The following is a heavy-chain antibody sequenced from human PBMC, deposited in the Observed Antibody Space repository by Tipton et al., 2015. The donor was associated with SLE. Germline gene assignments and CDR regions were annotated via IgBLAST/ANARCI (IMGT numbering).Heavy chain of an antibody. CDR1: GGSISSHY. CDR2: ISYSGNT. J-gene: IGHJ6*02. Sequence: TLSLTCTVSGGSISSHYWSWIRQPPGKGLEWIGYISYSGNTNYNPPLKSRVTISVDTSKNQFSLKLSFVTAADTAVYYCARDLYSSDWNYYGMDVWGQGTTVTVSS. V-gene: IGHV4-59*11. D-gene: IGHD6-19*01. CDR3: ARDLYSSDWNYYGMDV.